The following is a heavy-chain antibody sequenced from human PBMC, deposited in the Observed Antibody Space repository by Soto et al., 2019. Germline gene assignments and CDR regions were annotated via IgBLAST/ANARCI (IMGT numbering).Heavy chain of an antibody. V-gene: IGHV3-33*01. CDR2: IWYDGHKE. J-gene: IGHJ5*02. D-gene: IGHD3-3*02. CDR1: GFIFSNYG. CDR3: ARERAVDYYHWFDP. Sequence: QVQLVESGGGVVQPEKSLRLSCAASGFIFSNYGMHWVRQAPGKGLEWVAVIWYDGHKEYYADSVKGRFIISRDNSRNTVYLQMNSLRAKDTAVYYCARERAVDYYHWFDPWGQGTLVTVSS.